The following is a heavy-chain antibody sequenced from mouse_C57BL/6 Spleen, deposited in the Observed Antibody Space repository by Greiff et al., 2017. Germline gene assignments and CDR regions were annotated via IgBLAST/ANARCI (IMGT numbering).Heavy chain of an antibody. CDR2: IYPSDSET. V-gene: IGHV1-61*01. D-gene: IGHD1-1*01. CDR1: GYTFNSYW. CDR3: ARWNYYGSRDAMDY. Sequence: VQLQQPGAELVRPGSSVKLSCKASGYTFNSYWMDWVKQRPGQGLEWIGNIYPSDSETHYNQKFKDKATLTADKSSSTAYMQLSSLTSEDSAVYYCARWNYYGSRDAMDYWGQGTSVTVSS. J-gene: IGHJ4*01.